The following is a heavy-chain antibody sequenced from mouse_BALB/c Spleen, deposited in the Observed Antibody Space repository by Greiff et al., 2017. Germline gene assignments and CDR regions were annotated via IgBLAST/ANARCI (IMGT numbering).Heavy chain of an antibody. V-gene: IGHV3-2*02. D-gene: IGHD2-4*01. Sequence: EVKVEESGPGLVKPSQSLSLTCTVTGYSITSDYAWNWIRQFPGNKLEWMGYISYSGSTSYNPSLKSRISITRDTSKNQFFLQLNSVTTEDTATYYCARYDYDYAMDYWGQGTSVTVSS. CDR2: ISYSGST. J-gene: IGHJ4*01. CDR1: GYSITSDYA. CDR3: ARYDYDYAMDY.